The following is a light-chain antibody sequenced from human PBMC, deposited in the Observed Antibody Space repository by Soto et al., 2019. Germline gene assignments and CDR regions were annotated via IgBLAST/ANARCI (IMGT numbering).Light chain of an antibody. CDR1: QSVKTY. CDR2: DAS. CDR3: QSRSSWPPVLT. Sequence: ETVLTQSPSTMSLSPGERATLACRASQSVKTYLAWYQQKPGQVPRLLIYDASNRATGIPARFSGSGSGTDFTLTISSLAPEDVAVYYCQSRSSWPPVLTFGGGTKVEIK. V-gene: IGKV3-11*01. J-gene: IGKJ4*01.